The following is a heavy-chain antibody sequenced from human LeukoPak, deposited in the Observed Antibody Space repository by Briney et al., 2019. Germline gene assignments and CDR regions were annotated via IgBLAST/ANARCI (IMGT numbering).Heavy chain of an antibody. D-gene: IGHD3-9*01. Sequence: GGSLRLSCAASGFTFSSYVMSWVRQAPGKGLEWVGFVRSKAYGGTTEYDASVKGRFTISRDDSKSIAYLQMNSLKTEDTAIYYCSRDLRFSFDYWGQGTLVTVSS. J-gene: IGHJ4*02. CDR1: GFTFSSYV. V-gene: IGHV3-49*04. CDR3: SRDLRFSFDY. CDR2: VRSKAYGGTT.